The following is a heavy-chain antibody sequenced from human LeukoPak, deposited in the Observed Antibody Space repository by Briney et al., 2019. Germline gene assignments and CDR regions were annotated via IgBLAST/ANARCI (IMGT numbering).Heavy chain of an antibody. CDR2: TYPGDSDT. CDR3: ARRPYSGSYYGHFDY. CDR1: GYSFTSYW. J-gene: IGHJ4*02. D-gene: IGHD1-26*01. Sequence: GESLKISCKGSGYSFTSYWIVWVRQMPGKGLEGMGITYPGDSDTRYSPSFQVQVTISADMSITTAYLQWRSSEDSDTAMYCCARRPYSGSYYGHFDYWGQGPLVTVSS. V-gene: IGHV5-51*03.